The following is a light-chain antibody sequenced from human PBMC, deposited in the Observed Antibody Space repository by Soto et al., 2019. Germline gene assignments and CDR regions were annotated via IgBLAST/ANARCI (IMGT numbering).Light chain of an antibody. Sequence: DIQMTQSPSSLSASVGDRVTITCRASQSISNYLNWYQQKPGKAPKLLIYAASSLQSGVPSRFSGSASGTDFTLTISSLQPEDFATYYCQQSYSTPLLTFGGGTKVEIK. CDR1: QSISNY. J-gene: IGKJ4*01. CDR3: QQSYSTPLLT. CDR2: AAS. V-gene: IGKV1-39*01.